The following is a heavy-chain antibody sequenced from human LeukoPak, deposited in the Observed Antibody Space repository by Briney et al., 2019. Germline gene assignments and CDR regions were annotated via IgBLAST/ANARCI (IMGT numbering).Heavy chain of an antibody. V-gene: IGHV4-61*05. J-gene: IGHJ4*02. CDR2: IYYSGST. Sequence: QPSETLSLTCTVSGGSISSTNYPWGWIRQPPGKGLEWIGYIYYSGSTNYNPSLKSRVTISVDTSKNQFSLKLSSVTAADTAVYYCARTRILYSSSSSYFDYWGQGTLVTVSS. CDR3: ARTRILYSSSSSYFDY. D-gene: IGHD6-6*01. CDR1: GGSISSTNYP.